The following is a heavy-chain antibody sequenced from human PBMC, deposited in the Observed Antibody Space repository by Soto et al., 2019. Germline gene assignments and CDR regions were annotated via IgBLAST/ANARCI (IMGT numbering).Heavy chain of an antibody. V-gene: IGHV3-30-3*01. CDR1: GFTFINYA. D-gene: IGHD2-2*01. CDR2: ISYDGSNQ. Sequence: PGGSLRLSCAASGFTFINYAIHWVRQAPGKGLEWVAVISYDGSNQYYADSVKGRFTISRDNSKNTLYLQMNSLRAEDTALYYCAREYYSSTWNDYWGQGALVTVSS. J-gene: IGHJ4*02. CDR3: AREYYSSTWNDY.